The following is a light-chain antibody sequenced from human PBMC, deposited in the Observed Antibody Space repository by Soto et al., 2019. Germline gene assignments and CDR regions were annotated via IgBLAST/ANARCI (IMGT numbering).Light chain of an antibody. CDR3: SSYAGSNNLV. CDR1: SSDVGGYNY. CDR2: EVN. Sequence: QSVLTEPRSESGXPGQSVTISCTGTSSDVGGYNYVSWYQHHPGKAPKLMIYEVNKRPSEVPDRFSASKSGNTASLTVSGLQAEDEADYYCSSYAGSNNLVFGTGTKVT. J-gene: IGLJ1*01. V-gene: IGLV2-8*01.